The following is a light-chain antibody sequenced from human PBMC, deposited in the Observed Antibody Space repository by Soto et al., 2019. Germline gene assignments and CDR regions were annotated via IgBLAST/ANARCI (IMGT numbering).Light chain of an antibody. V-gene: IGLV1-40*01. CDR1: SSNIGAGYD. J-gene: IGLJ3*02. CDR2: GNS. CDR3: QSYDSSLRGWV. Sequence: QSVLTQPPSVSGAPGQRVTLSCTWSSSNIGAGYDVKWYQQLPGTAPKLLIYGNSHRPSGVPDRFSGSKSGTSASLAITGLQDEDEADYYCQSYDSSLRGWVFGGGTKLTVL.